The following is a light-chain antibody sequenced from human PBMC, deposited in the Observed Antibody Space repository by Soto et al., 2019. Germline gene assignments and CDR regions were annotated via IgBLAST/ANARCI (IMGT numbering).Light chain of an antibody. CDR2: AVS. CDR1: SSDVGGYNY. Sequence: QSVLTQPASVSGSPGQSITISCTGTSSDVGGYNYVSWYQQHPGKAPKLMIYAVSYRPSGVSNRFSGSKSGNTASLTISGLQAEDEADYYCSSYTTTRVLFGGGTKLTVL. CDR3: SSYTTTRVL. V-gene: IGLV2-14*03. J-gene: IGLJ2*01.